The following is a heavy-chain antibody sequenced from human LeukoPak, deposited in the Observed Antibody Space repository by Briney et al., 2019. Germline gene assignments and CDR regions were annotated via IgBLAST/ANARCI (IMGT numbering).Heavy chain of an antibody. Sequence: TGGSLRLSCAASGFTLSSYAMSWVRQAPGKGLEWVSAIGGSGGSTYYADSVKGRFTISRDNSKNTLYLQMNSLRAEDTAVYYCAKGISGAVVTPGPFDYWGQGTLVTVSS. D-gene: IGHD4-23*01. V-gene: IGHV3-23*01. CDR1: GFTLSSYA. J-gene: IGHJ4*02. CDR3: AKGISGAVVTPGPFDY. CDR2: IGGSGGST.